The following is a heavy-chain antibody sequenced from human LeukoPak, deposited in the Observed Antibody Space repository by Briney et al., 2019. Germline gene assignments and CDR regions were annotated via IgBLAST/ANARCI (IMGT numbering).Heavy chain of an antibody. CDR1: GDSISTSNSY. D-gene: IGHD5-12*01. CDR2: IYYSGST. CDR3: ASFQYATVIDY. Sequence: SETLSLTCTVSGDSISTSNSYWGWIRQPPGKGLEWIGSIYYSGSTYYNPSLKSRVTISVDTSKNQFSLKLSSVTAADTAVYYCASFQYATVIDYWGQGTLVTVSS. V-gene: IGHV4-39*07. J-gene: IGHJ4*02.